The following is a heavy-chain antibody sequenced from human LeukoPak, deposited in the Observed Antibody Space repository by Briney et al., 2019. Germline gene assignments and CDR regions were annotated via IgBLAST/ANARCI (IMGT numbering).Heavy chain of an antibody. CDR3: AKVKAVAGLYYYYYYMDV. CDR1: GFTFSSYG. J-gene: IGHJ6*03. D-gene: IGHD6-19*01. CDR2: IRYDGSNK. V-gene: IGHV3-30*02. Sequence: GGSLRLSCAASGFTFSSYGMHWVRQAPGKGLEWVAFIRYDGSNKYYADSVKGRFTISSDNSKNTLYLQMNSLRAEDTAVYYCAKVKAVAGLYYYYYYMDVWGKGTTVTVSS.